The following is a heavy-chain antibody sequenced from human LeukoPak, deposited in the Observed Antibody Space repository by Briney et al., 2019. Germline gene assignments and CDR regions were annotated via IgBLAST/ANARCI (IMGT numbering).Heavy chain of an antibody. CDR1: GYGFINYG. CDR2: ISAFNGDT. CDR3: ARDVAVGRFDY. J-gene: IGHJ4*02. Sequence: ASVKVSCRTSGYGFINYGISWVRQAPGQGLEWMGWISAFNGDTNYAQKLQDRVTMTTDSSTSTAYLELRSLRSDDTAVYFCARDVAVGRFDYWGQGTLVTVSS. V-gene: IGHV1-18*01. D-gene: IGHD6-19*01.